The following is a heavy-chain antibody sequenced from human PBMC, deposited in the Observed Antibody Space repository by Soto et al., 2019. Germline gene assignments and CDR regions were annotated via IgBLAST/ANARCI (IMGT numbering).Heavy chain of an antibody. CDR3: AKDRSIAVVVAAYGMDV. CDR1: GFTFSSYA. J-gene: IGHJ6*02. D-gene: IGHD2-15*01. CDR2: ISGSGGST. Sequence: PGGSLRLSCAASGFTFSSYAMSWVRQAPGKGLEWVSAISGSGGSTYYADSVKGRFTISRDNSKNTLYLQMNSLRVEDTAVYYCAKDRSIAVVVAAYGMDVWGQGTTVTVSS. V-gene: IGHV3-23*01.